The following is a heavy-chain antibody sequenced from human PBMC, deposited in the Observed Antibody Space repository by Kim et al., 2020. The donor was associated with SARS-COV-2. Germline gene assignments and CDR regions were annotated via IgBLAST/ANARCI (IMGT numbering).Heavy chain of an antibody. D-gene: IGHD1-1*01. J-gene: IGHJ4*02. V-gene: IGHV3-23*01. CDR2: ISGSAVNT. CDR1: GVTFSNYA. Sequence: GGSLRLSCMASGVTFSNYAMNWVRQAPGKGLEWVSGISGSAVNTFYADSVKGRFTISRDNSKNTLYLQMTSLRDEDTAVYYCAKASATGTWFFDFWGQGT. CDR3: AKASATGTWFFDF.